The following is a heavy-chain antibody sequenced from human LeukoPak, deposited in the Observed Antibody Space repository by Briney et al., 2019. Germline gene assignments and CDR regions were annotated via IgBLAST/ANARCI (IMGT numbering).Heavy chain of an antibody. Sequence: GRSLRLSCAASGFTFSSYAMHWVRQAPGKGLEWVAVISYDGSNKYYADSVKGRFTISRDNSKNTLYLQMNSLRAEDTAVYYCASTYYDFWSGYSYYYYGMDVWGQGTTVTVSS. J-gene: IGHJ6*02. CDR1: GFTFSSYA. CDR3: ASTYYDFWSGYSYYYYGMDV. D-gene: IGHD3-3*01. CDR2: ISYDGSNK. V-gene: IGHV3-30-3*01.